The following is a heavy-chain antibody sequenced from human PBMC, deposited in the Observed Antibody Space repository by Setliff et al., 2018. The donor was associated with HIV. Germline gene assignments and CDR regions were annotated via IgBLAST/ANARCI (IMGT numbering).Heavy chain of an antibody. CDR3: AREDYYDQKGAFDI. V-gene: IGHV4-59*01. J-gene: IGHJ3*02. CDR1: GGSISSYY. D-gene: IGHD3-22*01. Sequence: PSETLSLTCTVSGGSISSYYWSWIRQPPGKGLEWIGYIYHSGSTNYNPSLKSRVTISVDTSKNQFSLKLNSVTAADTAVYYCAREDYYDQKGAFDIWGQGTMVTVSS. CDR2: IYHSGST.